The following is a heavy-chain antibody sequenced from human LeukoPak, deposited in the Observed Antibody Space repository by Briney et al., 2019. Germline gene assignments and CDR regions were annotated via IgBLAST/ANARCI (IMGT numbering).Heavy chain of an antibody. J-gene: IGHJ3*02. D-gene: IGHD3-22*01. CDR3: ARDSSGYSDDAFDI. Sequence: PGGSLRLSCAASGFSFSSFEMSWVRQAPGKGLEWVSYISSGGSTIYYADSVKGRFTISRDNAKNSLYLQMNSLRAEDTAVYYCARDSSGYSDDAFDIWGQGTMVTVSS. V-gene: IGHV3-48*03. CDR2: ISSGGSTI. CDR1: GFSFSSFE.